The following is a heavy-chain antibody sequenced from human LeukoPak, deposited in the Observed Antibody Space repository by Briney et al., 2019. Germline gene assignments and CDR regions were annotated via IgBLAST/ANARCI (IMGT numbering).Heavy chain of an antibody. Sequence: ASVKVSCKASGYTFTSYGISWVRQAPGQGLEWMGWISAYNGNTNYAQKLQGRVTMTTDTSTSTAYMELRSLRSDDTAVYYCARDLGYDSSGYSFDYWGQGTLATVSS. V-gene: IGHV1-18*01. CDR2: ISAYNGNT. J-gene: IGHJ4*02. CDR1: GYTFTSYG. D-gene: IGHD3-22*01. CDR3: ARDLGYDSSGYSFDY.